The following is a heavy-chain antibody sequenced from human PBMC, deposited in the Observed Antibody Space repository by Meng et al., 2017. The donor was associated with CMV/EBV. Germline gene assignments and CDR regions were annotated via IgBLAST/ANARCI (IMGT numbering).Heavy chain of an antibody. CDR3: TRHVDSSSWYYYYYGMDV. CDR1: GFTFSGSA. Sequence: GESLKISCAASGFTFSGSAMHWVRQASGKGLEWVGRIRSEANSYATAYAASVKGRFTISRDDSKNTAYLQMNSLKTEDTAVYYCTRHVDSSSWYYYYYGMDVWGQGTTVTVSS. D-gene: IGHD6-6*01. V-gene: IGHV3-73*01. J-gene: IGHJ6*02. CDR2: IRSEANSYAT.